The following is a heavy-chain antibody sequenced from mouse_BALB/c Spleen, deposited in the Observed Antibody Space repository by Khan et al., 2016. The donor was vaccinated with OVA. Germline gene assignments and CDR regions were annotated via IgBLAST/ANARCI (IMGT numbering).Heavy chain of an antibody. CDR3: ARDYGTYYAMDY. V-gene: IGHV1-76*01. CDR2: IYPGTGSS. D-gene: IGHD1-1*01. Sequence: QVQLKQSGAELVRPGASVKLSCKTSGYIFTSYWIHWVKQRSGQGLEWIARIYPGTGSSYYNENFKGKATLTAEKFSSTAYMKPSSLKSEDSAVSYCARDYGTYYAMDYWGQGPSVTVSS. CDR1: GYIFTSYW. J-gene: IGHJ4*01.